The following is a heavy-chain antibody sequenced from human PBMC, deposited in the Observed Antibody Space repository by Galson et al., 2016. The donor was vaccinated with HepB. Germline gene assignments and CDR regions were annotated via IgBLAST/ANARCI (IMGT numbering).Heavy chain of an antibody. V-gene: IGHV5-51*01. CDR3: ASRTGTARGDFYYAMDV. Sequence: QSGAAVKQPGESLKISCKGSGYSFTNYWVGWVRQMLGKGLDWMGIIHPGESDTRYTPSMEGQVTISAGKSISTAYLQWSSLRASAMAVSYCASRTGTARGDFYYAMDVWGQGTTVTVSS. CDR2: IHPGESDT. CDR1: GYSFTNYW. D-gene: IGHD1-1*01. J-gene: IGHJ6*02.